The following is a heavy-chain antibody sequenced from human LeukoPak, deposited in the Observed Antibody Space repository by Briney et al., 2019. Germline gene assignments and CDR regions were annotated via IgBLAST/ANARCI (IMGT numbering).Heavy chain of an antibody. V-gene: IGHV3-11*01. CDR1: GFTVSSNY. CDR3: AKVGQWGLPRYTNRPFDS. CDR2: ISSSGSTI. D-gene: IGHD1-26*01. J-gene: IGHJ4*02. Sequence: GGCLRLSCAASGFTVSSNYMSWIRQAPGKGLEWVSYISSSGSTIYYADSVKGRFTISRDNAKNSLYLQMNSLRAEDTAVYYCAKVGQWGLPRYTNRPFDSWGQGTLVTVSS.